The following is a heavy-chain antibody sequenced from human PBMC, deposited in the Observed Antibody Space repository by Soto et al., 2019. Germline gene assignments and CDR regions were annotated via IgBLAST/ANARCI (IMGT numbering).Heavy chain of an antibody. D-gene: IGHD5-18*01. J-gene: IGHJ5*01. CDR3: PCAGYRYGHDS. V-gene: IGHV1-18*01. CDR2: ISAYNGNT. Sequence: QVQLVQSGAEVKKPGASVKVSCKASGYTFTSYGISWVRQAPGQGLEWMGWISAYNGNTNYAQKLQGRVIMTTDTPTSPAYMELSSLRSDDTAVYYCPCAGYRYGHDSWGQGTLVTLSS. CDR1: GYTFTSYG.